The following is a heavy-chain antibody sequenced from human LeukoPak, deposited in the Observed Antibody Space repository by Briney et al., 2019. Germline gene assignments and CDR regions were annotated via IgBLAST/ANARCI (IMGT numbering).Heavy chain of an antibody. Sequence: SDTLSLTCTVSGGSISSTTYYWGWIRQPPGKGLEWIGSIYYTGATYYSPSLKSRLAISVDTSKNQFSLNLSSVTAADTALYYCARHVVYASGAYSFDYWGQGTLVTVSS. D-gene: IGHD3-10*01. V-gene: IGHV4-39*01. CDR3: ARHVVYASGAYSFDY. CDR1: GGSISSTTYY. CDR2: IYYTGAT. J-gene: IGHJ4*02.